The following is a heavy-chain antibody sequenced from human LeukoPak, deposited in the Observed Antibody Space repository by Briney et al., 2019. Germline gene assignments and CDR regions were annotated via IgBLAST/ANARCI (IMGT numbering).Heavy chain of an antibody. J-gene: IGHJ4*02. CDR1: GFTFSDFQ. CDR3: ARLATATTDY. CDR2: INNDGSST. D-gene: IGHD4-17*01. Sequence: GGSLRLSCAASGFTFSDFQMSWVRQTPGQGLVWVSCINNDGSSTWYADSVKGRFTISRDSAKNTLYLQMNSLTVEDTAVYYCARLATATTDYWGQGTLVTVSS. V-gene: IGHV3-74*01.